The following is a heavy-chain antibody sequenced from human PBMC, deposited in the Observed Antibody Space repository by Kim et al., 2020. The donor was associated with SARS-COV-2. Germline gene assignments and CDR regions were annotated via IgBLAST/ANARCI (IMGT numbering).Heavy chain of an antibody. CDR1: GGSISSGSYY. J-gene: IGHJ3*02. CDR2: IYTSGST. Sequence: SETLSLTCTVSGGSISSGSYYWSWIRQPAGKGLEWIGRIYTSGSTNYNPSLKSRVTISVDTSKNQFSLKLSSVTAADTAVYYCAMTYYYDSSGYYDYGGNAFDICGQGTMVTVSS. CDR3: AMTYYYDSSGYYDYGGNAFDI. D-gene: IGHD3-22*01. V-gene: IGHV4-61*02.